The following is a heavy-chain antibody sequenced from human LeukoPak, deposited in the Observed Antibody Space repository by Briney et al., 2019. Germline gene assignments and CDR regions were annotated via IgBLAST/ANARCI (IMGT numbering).Heavy chain of an antibody. CDR1: GFTFSGYY. CDR2: ISSSGHYT. CDR3: ARMYYYDGSGRHFDY. V-gene: IGHV3-11*03. D-gene: IGHD3-22*01. J-gene: IGHJ4*02. Sequence: PGGSLRLSCAASGFTFSGYYMSWIRQAPGEGLEWVSYISSSGHYTNYADSVKGRFTISRDNSKNSLSLQMNSLRAEDTAVYYCARMYYYDGSGRHFDYWGQGTLVTVSS.